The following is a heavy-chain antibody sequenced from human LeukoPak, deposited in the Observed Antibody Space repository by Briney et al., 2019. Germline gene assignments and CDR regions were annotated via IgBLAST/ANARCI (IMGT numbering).Heavy chain of an antibody. J-gene: IGHJ4*02. D-gene: IGHD3-22*01. V-gene: IGHV3-49*04. CDR1: GFTFGDYA. CDR3: TRPLYYYDSSGYYFEGY. Sequence: GGSLRLSCTASGFTFGDYAMSWVRQAPGKGLEWVGFIRSKAYGGTTEYAASVKGRFTISRDDSKSIAYLQMNSLKTEDTAVYYCTRPLYYYDSSGYYFEGYWGQRTLVTVSS. CDR2: IRSKAYGGTT.